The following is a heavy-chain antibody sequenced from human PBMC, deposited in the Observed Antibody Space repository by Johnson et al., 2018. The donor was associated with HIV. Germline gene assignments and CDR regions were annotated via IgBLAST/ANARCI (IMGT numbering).Heavy chain of an antibody. V-gene: IGHV3-23*04. J-gene: IGHJ3*02. Sequence: VQLVESGGGVVQPGRSLRLSCAASGFTFSDYYMSWIRQAPGKGLEWVSAISGSGGSTYYADSVKGRFTISRDNSKNTLYLQMNSLRAEDTAVYYCARSWELGETAFDIWGQGTMVTVSS. CDR2: ISGSGGST. CDR3: ARSWELGETAFDI. CDR1: GFTFSDYY. D-gene: IGHD1-26*01.